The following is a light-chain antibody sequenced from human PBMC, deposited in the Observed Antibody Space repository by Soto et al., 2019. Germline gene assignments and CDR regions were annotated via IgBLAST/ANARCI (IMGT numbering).Light chain of an antibody. V-gene: IGKV3-15*01. CDR2: GAS. Sequence: EIVMTQSPATLSVSPGERATLSCRASQSVSSNLAWYQQKPGQAPRLLIYGASTRATGIPARFSGSGSGTDFTLTISRLEPEDFEVYYCQQYNSWPPITFGQGTRLEIK. CDR3: QQYNSWPPIT. CDR1: QSVSSN. J-gene: IGKJ5*01.